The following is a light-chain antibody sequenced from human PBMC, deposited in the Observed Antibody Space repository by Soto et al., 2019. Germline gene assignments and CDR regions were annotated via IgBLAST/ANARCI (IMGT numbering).Light chain of an antibody. CDR1: QSVTYN. V-gene: IGKV3-15*01. CDR3: QQYNNWPRT. J-gene: IGKJ1*01. CDR2: GAS. Sequence: ETTLTQSPATLSASPGERVTLSFRATQSVTYNLAWYQQKPGQAPRLLIYGASTRPTGIPARFSGSGSGTELTLTISSLQSEDFAVYYCQQYNNWPRTFGKGTKVDIK.